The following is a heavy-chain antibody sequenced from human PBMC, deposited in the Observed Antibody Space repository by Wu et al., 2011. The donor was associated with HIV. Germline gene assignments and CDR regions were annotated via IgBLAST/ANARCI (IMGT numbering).Heavy chain of an antibody. Sequence: EVEEPGASVKVSCKASGYIFTTFDINWLRQAPGQGLEWMGWMNPNSGDTGYSQKFQGRVTLTRNTSISTAYMELSSLRSDDTALYFCARVHGYSSSWAIYYYYYMDVWGKGTTVTVSS. D-gene: IGHD6-13*01. V-gene: IGHV1-8*02. J-gene: IGHJ6*03. CDR2: MNPNSGDT. CDR3: ARVHGYSSSWAIYYYYYMDV. CDR1: GYIFTTFD.